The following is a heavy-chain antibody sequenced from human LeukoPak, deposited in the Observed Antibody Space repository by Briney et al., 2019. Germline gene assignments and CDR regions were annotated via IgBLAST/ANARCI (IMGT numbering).Heavy chain of an antibody. CDR1: GYTFTSYA. D-gene: IGHD5-24*01. V-gene: IGHV1-3*01. J-gene: IGHJ4*02. CDR3: AREIDRDDYNRFFDY. Sequence: ASVKVSCKASGYTFTSYAMHWVRQAPGQRLEWMGWINAGNGNTKYSQTFQGRVTITRDTSASTAYMEMRSLRSEDTAVYYCAREIDRDDYNRFFDYWGQGTLVTVSS. CDR2: INAGNGNT.